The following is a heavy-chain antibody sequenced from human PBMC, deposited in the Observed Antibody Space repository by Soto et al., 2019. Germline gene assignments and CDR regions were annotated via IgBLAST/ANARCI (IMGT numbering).Heavy chain of an antibody. J-gene: IGHJ4*02. CDR1: GYTLTGYY. D-gene: IGHD2-2*01. V-gene: IGHV1-2*04. CDR3: ARAEDIVVVPADVQFDY. Sequence: ASVKVSCKASGYTLTGYYMHWVRQAPGQGLEWMGWINPNSGGTNYAQKFRGWVTMTRDTSISTAYMELSRLRSDDTAVYYCARAEDIVVVPADVQFDYWGQGTLVTVSS. CDR2: INPNSGGT.